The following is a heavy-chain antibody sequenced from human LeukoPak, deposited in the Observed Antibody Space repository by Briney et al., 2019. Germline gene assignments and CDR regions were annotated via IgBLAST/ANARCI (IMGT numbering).Heavy chain of an antibody. J-gene: IGHJ1*01. D-gene: IGHD2-15*01. CDR3: AKGGAPSGEGAPFQH. CDR1: GFTFSSYS. CDR2: ISSSSSTI. V-gene: IGHV3-48*01. Sequence: PGGSLRLSCAASGFTFSSYSTNWVRQAPGKGLEWVSYISSSSSTIYYADSVKGRFTISRDNGKNSLYLQMNSLRAEDTALYYCAKGGAPSGEGAPFQHWGQGTLVSVSS.